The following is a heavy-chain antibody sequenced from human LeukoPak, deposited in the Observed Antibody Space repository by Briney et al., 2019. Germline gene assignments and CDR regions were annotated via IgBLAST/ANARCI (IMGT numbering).Heavy chain of an antibody. J-gene: IGHJ5*02. CDR1: GFTFSSYW. CDR3: ARVFKGKYCSSTSCSPSWFDP. CDR2: IKQDGSEK. V-gene: IGHV3-7*04. Sequence: GGSLRLPCAASGFTFSSYWMSWVRQAPGKGLEWVANIKQDGSEKYYVDSVKGRFTISRDNAKNSLYLQMNSLRAEDTAVYYCARVFKGKYCSSTSCSPSWFDPWGQGTLVTVSS. D-gene: IGHD2-2*01.